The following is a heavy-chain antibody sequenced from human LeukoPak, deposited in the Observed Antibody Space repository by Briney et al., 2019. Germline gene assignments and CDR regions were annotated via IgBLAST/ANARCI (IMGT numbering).Heavy chain of an antibody. D-gene: IGHD3-22*01. J-gene: IGHJ6*03. Sequence: ASVKVSCKASGGTFSSYAITWVRQAPGQGLEWMGGIIPMFGTANYAQKFQGRVTITTDESTSTVYMELSSLRSEDTAVYYCAINVVIPYYYYMDVWGKGTTVTVSS. CDR3: AINVVIPYYYYMDV. V-gene: IGHV1-69*05. CDR2: IIPMFGTA. CDR1: GGTFSSYA.